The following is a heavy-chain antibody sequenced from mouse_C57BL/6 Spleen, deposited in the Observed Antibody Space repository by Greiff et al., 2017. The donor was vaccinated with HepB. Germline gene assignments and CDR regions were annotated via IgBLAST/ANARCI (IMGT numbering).Heavy chain of an antibody. Sequence: EVKLMESGPELVKPGDSVKISCKASGYSFTGYFMNWVMQSHGKSLEWIGRINPYNGDTFYNQKFKGKATLTVDKSSSTAHMELRSLTSDDSAVYYCARDLYFDYWGPGTTLTVSS. CDR3: ARDLYFDY. CDR2: INPYNGDT. CDR1: GYSFTGYF. V-gene: IGHV1-20*01. J-gene: IGHJ2*01.